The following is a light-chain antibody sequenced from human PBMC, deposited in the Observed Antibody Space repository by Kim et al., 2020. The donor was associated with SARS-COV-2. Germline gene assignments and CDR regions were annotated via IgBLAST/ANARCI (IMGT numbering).Light chain of an antibody. Sequence: PGERVTLSCRASQSVSSNLAWYQQKPGQAPRLLIYGAATRATGIPARFSGSGSGTEFTLTISSLQSEDFAVYYCQQYNNWPPVRTFGQGTKVEIK. CDR1: QSVSSN. CDR3: QQYNNWPPVRT. V-gene: IGKV3-15*01. CDR2: GAA. J-gene: IGKJ1*01.